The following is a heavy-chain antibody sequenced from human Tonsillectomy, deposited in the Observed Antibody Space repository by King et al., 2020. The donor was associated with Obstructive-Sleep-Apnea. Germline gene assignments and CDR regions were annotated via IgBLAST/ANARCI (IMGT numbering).Heavy chain of an antibody. CDR1: GFTFSSYA. CDR2: IIGSGGFT. CDR3: AKSSGYDYADFDY. Sequence: VQLVESGGGLVQPGGSLRLSCAASGFTFSSYAMSWVRQAPEKGLQWVSTIIGSGGFTYYADSVKGRLTISRDNSKNTLYLQMNSLRAEDTAGYYCAKSSGYDYADFDYWGQGTLVTVSS. V-gene: IGHV3-23*04. D-gene: IGHD5-12*01. J-gene: IGHJ4*02.